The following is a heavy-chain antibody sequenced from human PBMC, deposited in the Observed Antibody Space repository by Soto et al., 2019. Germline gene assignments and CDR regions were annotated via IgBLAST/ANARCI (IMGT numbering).Heavy chain of an antibody. V-gene: IGHV3-15*01. Sequence: WGSLLIAWATSLFDLNNAWLHWLRHAPGRGPDWVGRIRSRPDGGTTDYAAPVKGRFSISRDDSKTTLYLRMNNLKPEDTAIYSCTTDDPLPGGVYYYAMDVWGQGTPVTVSS. D-gene: IGHD2-2*01. J-gene: IGHJ6*01. CDR2: IRSRPDGGTT. CDR1: LFDLNNAW. CDR3: TTDDPLPGGVYYYAMDV.